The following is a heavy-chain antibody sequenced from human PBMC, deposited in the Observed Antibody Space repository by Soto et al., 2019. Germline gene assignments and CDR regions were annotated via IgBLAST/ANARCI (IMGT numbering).Heavy chain of an antibody. CDR1: GFSLRSVGVA. J-gene: IGHJ3*02. D-gene: IGHD2-2*01. V-gene: IGHV2-5*02. CDR3: ANSPPAIRSAFDI. Sequence: QITLKESGPTLVKPTQPLTLTCTFSGFSLRSVGVAVGWIRQPPGKALEWLALIYWDDDKRYSPALKSRLTITKDNSKNPVVLTMTNMDPVDTATYCCANSPPAIRSAFDIWGQGTMVTVSS. CDR2: IYWDDDK.